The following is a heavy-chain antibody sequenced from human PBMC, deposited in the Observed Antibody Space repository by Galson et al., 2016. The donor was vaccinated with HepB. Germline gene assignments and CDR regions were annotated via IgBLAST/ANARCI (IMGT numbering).Heavy chain of an antibody. CDR1: GFTFSSAG. Sequence: SLRLSCAASGFTFSSAGMSWVRQAPGKGLEWVSTITDSGADTYYADSVKGRFTISRDNSKDILYLQMNSLSPEDTAVYSCAKDQYNSWFDYWGQGTLVTVSS. V-gene: IGHV3-23*01. D-gene: IGHD6-13*01. J-gene: IGHJ4*02. CDR2: ITDSGADT. CDR3: AKDQYNSWFDY.